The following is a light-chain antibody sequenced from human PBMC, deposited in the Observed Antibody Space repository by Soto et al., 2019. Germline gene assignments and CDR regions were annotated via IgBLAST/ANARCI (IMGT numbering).Light chain of an antibody. J-gene: IGLJ1*01. V-gene: IGLV2-11*01. CDR3: SSYAGNYVYV. CDR1: SSDVGGYNY. Sequence: QSVLTQPRSVSGSPGQSVTIPCTGTSSDVGGYNYVSWYQRHAGKGPKLIIYDVSERPSGVPDRFSASKSGNTASLTISGLQAEDEADYYCSSYAGNYVYVFXSGSKVTV. CDR2: DVS.